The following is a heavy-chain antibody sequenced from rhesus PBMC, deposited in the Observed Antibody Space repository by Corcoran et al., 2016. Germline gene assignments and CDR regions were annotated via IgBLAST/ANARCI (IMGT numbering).Heavy chain of an antibody. J-gene: IGHJ4*01. Sequence: QVQLQESGPGLVKPSETLSLTCAVSGYSISSGYGWSWIRPPPGKGLEWIGYIGGSSGSTNYNPSLKSRVTISKDTSKNQFSLKLSSVTAADTAVYYCARMAWGSGWYFVWSFDYWGQGVLVTVSS. CDR2: IGGSSGST. V-gene: IGHV4-127*01. D-gene: IGHD6-31*01. CDR1: GYSISSGYG. CDR3: ARMAWGSGWYFVWSFDY.